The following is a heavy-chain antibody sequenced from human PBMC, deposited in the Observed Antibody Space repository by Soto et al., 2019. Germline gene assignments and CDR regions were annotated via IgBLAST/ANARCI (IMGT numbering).Heavy chain of an antibody. V-gene: IGHV1-8*01. CDR3: AIEGILFSGVIVFSGMDV. D-gene: IGHD3-3*01. CDR2: INPSSGNT. J-gene: IGHJ6*02. Sequence: QVQLVQSGAEVKKPGASVKVSCKASGYSFTRHDINWVRQAPGQGLEWMGWINPSSGNTGYAQRFLGRLIMTTDTSTITAYMELSVLKSKDTAIYYCAIEGILFSGVIVFSGMDVWGQGTTVTVPS. CDR1: GYSFTRHD.